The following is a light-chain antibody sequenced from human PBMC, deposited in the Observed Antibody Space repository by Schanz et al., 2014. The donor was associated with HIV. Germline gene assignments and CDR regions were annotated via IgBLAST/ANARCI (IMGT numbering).Light chain of an antibody. Sequence: QSVLTQPPSVSGAPGQRVTISCTGSSSNIGAGYDVHWYQHLPGTAPKLLIYGNTNRPSGVPDRFSGSKSGTSASLAITGLRAEDDADYYCISYTSDSVVFGGGTKLTV. J-gene: IGLJ2*01. V-gene: IGLV1-40*01. CDR2: GNT. CDR1: SSNIGAGYD. CDR3: ISYTSDSVV.